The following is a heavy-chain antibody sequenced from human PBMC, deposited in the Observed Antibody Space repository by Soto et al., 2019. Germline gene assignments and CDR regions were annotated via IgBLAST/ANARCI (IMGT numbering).Heavy chain of an antibody. Sequence: SVKVSCKASGGTFSSYAISWVRQAPGQGLEWMGGIIPIFGTANYAQKFQGRVTITADESTSTAYMELSSLRSEDTAVYYCARARDGYNFPFDYWGQGTLVTVSS. D-gene: IGHD1-1*01. J-gene: IGHJ4*02. CDR3: ARARDGYNFPFDY. CDR2: IIPIFGTA. CDR1: GGTFSSYA. V-gene: IGHV1-69*13.